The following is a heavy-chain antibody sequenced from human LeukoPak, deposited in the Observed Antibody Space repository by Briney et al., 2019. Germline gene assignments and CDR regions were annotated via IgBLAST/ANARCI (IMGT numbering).Heavy chain of an antibody. D-gene: IGHD5-18*01. CDR2: IYTSGST. Sequence: SETLSLTCTVSGGSISSYYRSWIRQPAGKGLEWIGRIYTSGSTNYNPSLKSRVTMSVDTSKNQFSLKLSSVTAADTAVYYCARGYSYGQYYFDYWGQGTLVTVSS. CDR1: GGSISSYY. V-gene: IGHV4-4*07. J-gene: IGHJ4*02. CDR3: ARGYSYGQYYFDY.